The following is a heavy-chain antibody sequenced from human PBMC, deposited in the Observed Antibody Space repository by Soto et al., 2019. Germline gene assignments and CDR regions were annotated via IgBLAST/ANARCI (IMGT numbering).Heavy chain of an antibody. Sequence: QVHLVQSGAEVKKPGASVKVSCKGSGYTFTTYGITWVRQAPGQGLEWMGWISAHNGNTNYAQKLQGRVTVTRDTSTGTCYLELRSLRSVGTAVYYCARGRYGDYWGQGRVVTVSS. CDR1: GYTFTTYG. CDR2: ISAHNGNT. D-gene: IGHD1-1*01. CDR3: ARGRYGDY. J-gene: IGHJ4*02. V-gene: IGHV1-18*01.